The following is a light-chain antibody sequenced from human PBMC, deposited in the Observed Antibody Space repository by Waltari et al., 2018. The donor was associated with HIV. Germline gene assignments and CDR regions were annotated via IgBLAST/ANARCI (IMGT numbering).Light chain of an antibody. CDR1: QSVSSKY. V-gene: IGKV3-20*01. J-gene: IGKJ4*01. Sequence: EIVLTQSPGTLSLSPGERATLPCRASQSVSSKYLAWYQQKPGQTPRLLIYGASSRAAGIPDRFSGSGSGTDFTLTISRLEPEDFAVYYCQQYGSSLPLTFGGGTKVEIK. CDR3: QQYGSSLPLT. CDR2: GAS.